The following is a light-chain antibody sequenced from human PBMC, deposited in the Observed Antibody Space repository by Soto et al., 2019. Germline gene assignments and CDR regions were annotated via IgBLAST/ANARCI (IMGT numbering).Light chain of an antibody. V-gene: IGLV1-47*01. CDR2: RNK. CDR1: SSNIGSNY. CDR3: AAWDDSLSGVI. Sequence: QSVLTQPPSASGTPGQRVTISCSGSSSNIGSNYVYWYQQLPGTAPKLLIYRNKQRPSGVPDRFSGSKSGTPASLAISGLRSEDEADYYCAAWDDSLSGVIFGGGTKLTVL. J-gene: IGLJ2*01.